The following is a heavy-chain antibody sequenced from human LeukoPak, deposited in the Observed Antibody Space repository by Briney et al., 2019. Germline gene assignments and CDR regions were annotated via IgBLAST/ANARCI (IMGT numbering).Heavy chain of an antibody. J-gene: IGHJ6*02. CDR3: AKRPADCGSISCPLINHYYYGMDV. V-gene: IGHV3-53*01. CDR1: GFTVNSNY. D-gene: IGHD2-2*01. CDR2: IYSGGST. Sequence: GGSLRLSCAASGFTVNSNYMIWVRQAPGKGLEWVSVIYSGGSTHYADSVEGRITISRDNSRNTLYLQMNSLRAEDTAVYFCAKRPADCGSISCPLINHYYYGMDVWGQGTTVTVSS.